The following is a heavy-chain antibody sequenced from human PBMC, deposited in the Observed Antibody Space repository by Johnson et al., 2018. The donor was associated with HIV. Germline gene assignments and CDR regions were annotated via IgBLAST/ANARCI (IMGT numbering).Heavy chain of an antibody. D-gene: IGHD3-3*01. CDR2: IRYDGSNK. V-gene: IGHV3-33*08. CDR1: GFTFNSYG. J-gene: IGHJ3*02. CDR3: ARLVTIFGVVKGAFDI. Sequence: QVQLVESGGALVKPGGSLRLSCAASGFTFNSYGMNWVRQAPGKGLEWVAFIRYDGSNKYYADSVTGRFTISRDNSKNTLYLQMNSLRAEDTAVYYCARLVTIFGVVKGAFDIWGQGTMVTVSS.